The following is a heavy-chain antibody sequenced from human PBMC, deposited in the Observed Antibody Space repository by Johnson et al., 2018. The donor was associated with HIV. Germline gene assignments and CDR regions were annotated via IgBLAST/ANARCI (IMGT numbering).Heavy chain of an antibody. V-gene: IGHV3-66*02. Sequence: SVIYSGGSTYYADSVKGRFTISRDNSKNTLYLQMNSLRAEDTAVYYCARGGYSTILDAFDIWGQGTMVTVSS. D-gene: IGHD6-13*01. J-gene: IGHJ3*02. CDR2: IYSGGST. CDR3: ARGGYSTILDAFDI.